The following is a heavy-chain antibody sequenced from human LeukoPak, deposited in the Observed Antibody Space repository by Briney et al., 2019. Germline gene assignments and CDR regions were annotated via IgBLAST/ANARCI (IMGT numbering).Heavy chain of an antibody. CDR2: INPNNGGT. D-gene: IGHD3-3*01. Sequence: ASVKVSCKASGYTFTGYYMHWVRQAPGQGLEWMGWINPNNGGTNYAQKFRGRVTMTGDTSISTAYMELSRLRSDDTAVYYCAREEGITIFGVVSTRDKNWFDPWGQGTLVTVSS. CDR1: GYTFTGYY. V-gene: IGHV1-2*02. J-gene: IGHJ5*02. CDR3: AREEGITIFGVVSTRDKNWFDP.